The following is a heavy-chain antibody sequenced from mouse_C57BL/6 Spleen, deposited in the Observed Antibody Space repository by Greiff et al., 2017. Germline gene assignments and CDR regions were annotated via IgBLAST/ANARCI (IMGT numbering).Heavy chain of an antibody. CDR2: IDPTSGGT. CDR3: ATDYGPPGCAY. CDR1: GYTFTSYW. D-gene: IGHD1-2*01. Sequence: VQLQQPGAELVTPGASVKLSCQASGYTFTSYWLHWVKQRPGRGLEGIGRIDPTSGGTKYNAKFKRKATLTVDKPSSTAFMQLSSLTSEDAAVYYCATDYGPPGCAYWGQGTLVTVSA. J-gene: IGHJ3*01. V-gene: IGHV1-72*01.